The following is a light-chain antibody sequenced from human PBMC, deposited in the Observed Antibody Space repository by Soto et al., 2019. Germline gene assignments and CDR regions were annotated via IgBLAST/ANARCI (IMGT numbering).Light chain of an antibody. J-gene: IGKJ1*01. CDR1: QSISSY. CDR2: DAS. CDR3: QQYGSSPPRT. Sequence: EIVLTQSPATLSLSPGERATLSCRASQSISSYLAWYQQKPGQAPRLLIYDASTRATDVPDRFSGSGSGADFTLTISRLEPEDFAVYYCQQYGSSPPRTFGQGTKVE. V-gene: IGKV3-20*01.